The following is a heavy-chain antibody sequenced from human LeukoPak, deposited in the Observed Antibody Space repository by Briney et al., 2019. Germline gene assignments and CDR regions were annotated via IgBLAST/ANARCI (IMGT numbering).Heavy chain of an antibody. CDR3: ARGGGYYYDSSGYNDAFDI. D-gene: IGHD3-22*01. CDR2: IWYDGVTK. V-gene: IGHV3-33*01. J-gene: IGHJ3*02. Sequence: PGGSRRLSCAASGFTFSSHGMHWVRQAPGRGLEWVTVIWYDGVTKYYADSVKGRFTISRDNARNSLYLQMNSLRAEDTAVYYCARGGGYYYDSSGYNDAFDIWGQGTMVTVSS. CDR1: GFTFSSHG.